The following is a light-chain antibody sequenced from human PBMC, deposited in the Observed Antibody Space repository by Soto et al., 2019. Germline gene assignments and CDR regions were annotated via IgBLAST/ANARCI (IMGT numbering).Light chain of an antibody. CDR2: DNS. J-gene: IGLJ1*01. V-gene: IGLV3-21*02. Sequence: SYALTQPPSVSVAPGQTATISCGENNIDSRTVHWYQQKPGQAPLLVVYDNSFRPSGIPNRLSGSNSGNTATLTISRVEAGDEADYYCQVWDNVDDHIYVFGTGTKVTVL. CDR1: NIDSRT. CDR3: QVWDNVDDHIYV.